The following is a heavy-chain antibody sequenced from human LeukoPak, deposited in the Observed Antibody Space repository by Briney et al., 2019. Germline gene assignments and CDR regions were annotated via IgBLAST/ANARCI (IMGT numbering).Heavy chain of an antibody. J-gene: IGHJ2*01. CDR3: ARVSGDLSYWYFDL. Sequence: GGSLRLSCAASGFTFSSYAMSWVRQAPGKGLEWVSYISSSGSTIYYADSVKGRFTISRDNAKNSLYLQMNSLRAEDTAVYYCARVSGDLSYWYFDLWGRGTLVTVSS. D-gene: IGHD4-17*01. V-gene: IGHV3-48*04. CDR2: ISSSGSTI. CDR1: GFTFSSYA.